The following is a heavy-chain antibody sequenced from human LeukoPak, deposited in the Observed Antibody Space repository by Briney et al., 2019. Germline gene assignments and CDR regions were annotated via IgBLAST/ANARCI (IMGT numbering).Heavy chain of an antibody. D-gene: IGHD3-22*01. J-gene: IGHJ5*02. CDR2: MNPNSGNT. CDR3: AREGSLYDSSDYYLSWFDP. CDR1: GYTFTSYD. V-gene: IGHV1-8*03. Sequence: ASVKVSCKASGYTFTSYDINWVRQATGQGLEWMGWMNPNSGNTGYAQKFQGRVTITRNTSISTAYMELSSLRSEDTAVYYCAREGSLYDSSDYYLSWFDPWGQGTLVTVSS.